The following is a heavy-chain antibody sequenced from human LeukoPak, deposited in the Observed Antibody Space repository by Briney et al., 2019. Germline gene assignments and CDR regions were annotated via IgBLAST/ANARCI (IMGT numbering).Heavy chain of an antibody. CDR3: ARKVPAARRGRWFDP. D-gene: IGHD2-2*01. CDR2: MNPNSGNT. V-gene: IGHV1-8*03. J-gene: IGHJ5*02. CDR1: GYTFTSYD. Sequence: ASVKVSCKASGYTFTSYDINWVRQATGQGREWMGWMNPNSGNTGYAQKFQGRVTITRNTSISTAYMELSSLRSEDTAVYYCARKVPAARRGRWFDPWGQGTLVTVSS.